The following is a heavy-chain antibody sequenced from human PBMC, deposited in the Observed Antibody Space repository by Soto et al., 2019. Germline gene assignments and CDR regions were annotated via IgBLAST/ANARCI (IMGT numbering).Heavy chain of an antibody. V-gene: IGHV3-48*02. CDR2: IGSSSGDI. CDR1: GFSFRSYG. D-gene: IGHD3-22*01. J-gene: IGHJ4*02. CDR3: ARAAPPGYDY. Sequence: EVQLVESGGGLAQPGGSLRLSCVGSGFSFRSYGMNWVRQAPGKGLEWLSYIGSSSGDIYYADSVRGRFTISRDNARNSLYLQMTSLGDEDTAVYHCARAAPPGYDYWGQGTVVTVSS.